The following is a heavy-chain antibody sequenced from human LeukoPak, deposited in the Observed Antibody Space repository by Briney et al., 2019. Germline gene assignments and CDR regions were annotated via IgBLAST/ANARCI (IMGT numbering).Heavy chain of an antibody. CDR3: AKYGSGGSSFDY. D-gene: IGHD2-15*01. J-gene: IGHJ4*02. V-gene: IGHV3-48*03. CDR2: ISSSGSTI. CDR1: GFTFSSYE. Sequence: GGSLRLSCAASGFTFSSYEMNWVRQAPGKGLEWVSYISSSGSTIYYADSVKGRFTIFRDNSRNTLYLQMNSLRAEDTAVYYCAKYGSGGSSFDYWGQGTLVTVSS.